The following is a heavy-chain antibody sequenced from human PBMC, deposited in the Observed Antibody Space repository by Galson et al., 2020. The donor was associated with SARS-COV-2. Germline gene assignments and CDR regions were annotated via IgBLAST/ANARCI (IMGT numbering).Heavy chain of an antibody. J-gene: IGHJ4*02. D-gene: IGHD2-15*01. V-gene: IGHV4-38-2*01. CDR2: IYHSGST. Sequence: LETLSLTCAVSGYSISSGYYWGWIRQPPGKGLEWIGSIYHSGSTYYNPSLKSRVTISVDTSKNQFSLKLSSVIAADTAVYYCARTSRYCSGGSCSSHFDYWGQGTLVTVSS. CDR1: GYSISSGYY. CDR3: ARTSRYCSGGSCSSHFDY.